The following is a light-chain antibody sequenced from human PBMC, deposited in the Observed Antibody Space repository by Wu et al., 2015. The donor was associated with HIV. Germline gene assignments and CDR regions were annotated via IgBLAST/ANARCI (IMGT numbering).Light chain of an antibody. CDR2: DAS. V-gene: IGKV3-20*01. J-gene: IGKJ4*01. Sequence: EIVLTQSPGTLSLSPGERATLSCRASQSVSNNYLAWYQQKPGQAPRLVIHDASSRAAGIPDRFSGSGSGTDFTLTISRLDPEDFAVYYCQQYGSSPLTFGGGTKVEIK. CDR3: QQYGSSPLT. CDR1: QSVSNNY.